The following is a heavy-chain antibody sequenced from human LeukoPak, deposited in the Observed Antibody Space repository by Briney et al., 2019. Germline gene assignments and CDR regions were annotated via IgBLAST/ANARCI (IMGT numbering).Heavy chain of an antibody. V-gene: IGHV4-4*02. D-gene: IGHD6-19*01. J-gene: IGHJ4*02. CDR2: IYHSGST. CDR1: GGSISSSNW. CDR3: ARGKEGAVAGSLDY. Sequence: SETLSLTCAVSGGSISSSNWWSWVRQPPGKGLEWIGEIYHSGSTNYNPSLKSRVTISVDKSKNQFSLKLSSVTAADTAVYYCARGKEGAVAGSLDYWGQGTLVTVSS.